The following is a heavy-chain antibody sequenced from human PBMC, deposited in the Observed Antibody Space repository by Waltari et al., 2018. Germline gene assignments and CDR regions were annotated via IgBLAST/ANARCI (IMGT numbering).Heavy chain of an antibody. D-gene: IGHD6-13*01. J-gene: IGHJ3*02. CDR1: GYRFTSYW. CDR2: IYPSDSDA. Sequence: EVQLVQSGAEVKKPGESLKISCKGSGYRFTSYWNGWVRTLPGEGLEWVGIIYPSDSDARYSPSFQGQVTISADKSISTAYLQWSSLKASDTAIYYCARRLGNSWYEDAFDIWGQGTMVTVSS. CDR3: ARRLGNSWYEDAFDI. V-gene: IGHV5-51*01.